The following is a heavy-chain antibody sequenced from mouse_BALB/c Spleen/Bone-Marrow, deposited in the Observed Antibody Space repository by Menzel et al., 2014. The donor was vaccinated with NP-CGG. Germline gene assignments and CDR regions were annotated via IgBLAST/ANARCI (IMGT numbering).Heavy chain of an antibody. CDR3: ARSRGWYFDV. CDR1: GYTFTSYW. J-gene: IGHJ1*01. V-gene: IGHV1-87*01. Sequence: VQVVESGAELARPGASVKLSCKASGYTFTSYWMQWIKQRPGQGLEWIGAIYPGDGDTTYTQKFKGKATLTADKSSSTAYMQLSSVASEDSAVYYCARSRGWYFDVWGAGTTVTVSS. CDR2: IYPGDGDT.